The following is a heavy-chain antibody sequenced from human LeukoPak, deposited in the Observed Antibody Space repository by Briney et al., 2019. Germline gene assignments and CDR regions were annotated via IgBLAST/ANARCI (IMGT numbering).Heavy chain of an antibody. V-gene: IGHV1-69*05. CDR3: ARGTLDGYHQDDHHYYHQDV. Sequence: ASVKVSCKASGGTFSSYAISWVRQAPGQGLEWMGGIIPIFGTANYAQKFQGRVTITTDESTSTAYMELSSLRSEDTAVYYCARGTLDGYHQDDHHYYHQDVLGKGTTVTVSS. J-gene: IGHJ6*03. CDR1: GGTFSSYA. D-gene: IGHD5-24*01. CDR2: IIPIFGTA.